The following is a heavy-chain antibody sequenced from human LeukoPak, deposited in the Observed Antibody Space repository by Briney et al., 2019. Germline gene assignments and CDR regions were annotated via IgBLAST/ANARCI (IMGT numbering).Heavy chain of an antibody. D-gene: IGHD6-6*01. CDR3: ARDNSTSAYYYGMDV. V-gene: IGHV3-66*01. J-gene: IGHJ6*02. CDR2: IYSGGST. Sequence: ETLSLTCAVYGGSFSGYYMSWVRQAPGKGLEWVSVIYSGGSTYYADSVKGRFTISRDNSKNTLYLQMNSLRAEDTAVYYCARDNSTSAYYYGMDVWGQGTTVTVSS. CDR1: GGSFSGYY.